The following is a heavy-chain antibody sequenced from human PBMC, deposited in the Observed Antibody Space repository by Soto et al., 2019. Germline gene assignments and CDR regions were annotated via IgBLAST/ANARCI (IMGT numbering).Heavy chain of an antibody. CDR2: ISYDGSNK. CDR3: ANWAISMDV. V-gene: IGHV3-30*18. J-gene: IGHJ6*02. CDR1: GFTFSSYG. Sequence: GGSLRLSCAASGFTFSSYGMHWVRQAPGKGLEWVAVISYDGSNKYYADSVKGRFTISRDNSKNTLYLQMNSLRAEDTAVYYCANWAISMDVWGQGTTVTVSS. D-gene: IGHD3-3*01.